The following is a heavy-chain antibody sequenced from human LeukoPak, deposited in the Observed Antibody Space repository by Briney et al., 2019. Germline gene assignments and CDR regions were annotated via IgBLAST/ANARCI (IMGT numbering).Heavy chain of an antibody. CDR2: IYPGDSDT. V-gene: IGHV5-51*01. J-gene: IGHJ4*02. CDR3: ATVTTTFDY. D-gene: IGHD4-17*01. Sequence: GGSLKTPLKGSGYRFTSYWIGWVPQMPGKGLEWMGIIYPGDSDTRYSPSFQGQVTIPADKSISTAYLQWSSLKASGTAMYYCATVTTTFDYWGEGTLVSVSS. CDR1: GYRFTSYW.